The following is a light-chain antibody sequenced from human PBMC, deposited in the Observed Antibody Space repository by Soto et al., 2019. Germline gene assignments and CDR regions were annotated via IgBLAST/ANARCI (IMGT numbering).Light chain of an antibody. V-gene: IGKV3-15*01. CDR2: GAS. CDR1: QNVGNN. Sequence: EKVVTKSPATLSVSKEERATLSCRASQNVGNNLVWYQQKPGQAPRLLIYGASTRAGGIPDRFSGSGSGTEFTLTISCLQSDDFAVYYCQQFNNWPPWTFGQGTKVDIK. CDR3: QQFNNWPPWT. J-gene: IGKJ1*01.